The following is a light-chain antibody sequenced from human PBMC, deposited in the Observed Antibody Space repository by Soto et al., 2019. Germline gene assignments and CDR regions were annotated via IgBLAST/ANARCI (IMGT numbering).Light chain of an antibody. CDR1: SSDVGGYDY. V-gene: IGLV2-14*01. CDR2: EVT. J-gene: IGLJ1*01. CDR3: SSYTGSITLYV. Sequence: LTQPASVSGSPGQSITISCTGTSSDVGGYDYVSWYQQYPGKAPKLIIYEVTNRPSGVSTRFSGSKSGNTASLTISGLQAEDEADYYCSSYTGSITLYVFGTGTKVTVL.